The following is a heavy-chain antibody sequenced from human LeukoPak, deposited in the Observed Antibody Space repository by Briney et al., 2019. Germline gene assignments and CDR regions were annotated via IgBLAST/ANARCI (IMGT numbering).Heavy chain of an antibody. CDR2: IYYSGST. J-gene: IGHJ4*02. CDR1: GGSISSHY. V-gene: IGHV4-59*11. Sequence: SETLSLICTVSGGSISSHYWSWIRQPPGKGLEWIGYIYYSGSTNYNPSLKSRVTISVDTSKNQFSLKLSSVTAADTAVYYCARGRYSSSPGGVGNFDYWGQGTLVTVSS. CDR3: ARGRYSSSPGGVGNFDY. D-gene: IGHD6-6*01.